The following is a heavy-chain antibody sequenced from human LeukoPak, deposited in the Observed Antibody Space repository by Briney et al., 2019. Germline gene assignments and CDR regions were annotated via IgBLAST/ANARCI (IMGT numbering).Heavy chain of an antibody. D-gene: IGHD5-12*01. J-gene: IGHJ4*02. Sequence: KPSETLSLTCAVYGGSLSGYYWSWIRQPPGKGLEWIGEINHSGSTNYNPSLKSRVTISVDTSKNQFSLNLSSVTAADTAVYYCARSIRGDIVATHFDYWGQGTLVTVSS. V-gene: IGHV4-34*01. CDR1: GGSLSGYY. CDR3: ARSIRGDIVATHFDY. CDR2: INHSGST.